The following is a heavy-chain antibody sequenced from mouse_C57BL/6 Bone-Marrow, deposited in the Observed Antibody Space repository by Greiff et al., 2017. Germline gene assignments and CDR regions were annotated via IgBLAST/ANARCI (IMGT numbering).Heavy chain of an antibody. D-gene: IGHD4-1*01. Sequence: VQLQQPGAELVMPGASVKLSCKASGYTFTSYWMHWVKQRPGQGLEWIGEIDPSDSYTNYNQKFKGKATVTVDKSSSTAYMQLSSLTSEDAAVYYCEKLGPDPWFAYWGQGTLVTVSA. J-gene: IGHJ3*01. CDR2: IDPSDSYT. CDR3: EKLGPDPWFAY. V-gene: IGHV1-69*01. CDR1: GYTFTSYW.